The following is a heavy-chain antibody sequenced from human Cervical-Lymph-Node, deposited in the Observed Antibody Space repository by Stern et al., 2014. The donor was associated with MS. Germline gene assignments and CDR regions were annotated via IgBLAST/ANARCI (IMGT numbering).Heavy chain of an antibody. CDR3: ASARNTALDI. Sequence: QVNLVESGAEVKKPGASVPVSCTASEYTLSYFFMPWIRQAPGPGLEWMGVIKPSGGFTTYAQRFQGRFTMTRDTSTSTVFMKLSSLTSEDTAVYYCASARNTALDIWGQGTSVIVSS. CDR2: IKPSGGFT. CDR1: EYTLSYFF. J-gene: IGHJ3*02. V-gene: IGHV1-46*03.